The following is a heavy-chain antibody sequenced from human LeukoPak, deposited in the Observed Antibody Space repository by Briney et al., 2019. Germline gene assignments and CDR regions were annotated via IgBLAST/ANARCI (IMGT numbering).Heavy chain of an antibody. J-gene: IGHJ4*02. CDR3: ARPEEGSGSYPY. V-gene: IGHV1-2*02. Sequence: ASVKVSCKASGYTFTGYYMHWVRQAPGQGLEWMGWINPNSGGTNYAQKFQGRVTMTRDTSISTAYMELSRLRSDDTAVYYCARPEEGSGSYPYWGQGTLVTVSS. CDR1: GYTFTGYY. D-gene: IGHD3-10*01. CDR2: INPNSGGT.